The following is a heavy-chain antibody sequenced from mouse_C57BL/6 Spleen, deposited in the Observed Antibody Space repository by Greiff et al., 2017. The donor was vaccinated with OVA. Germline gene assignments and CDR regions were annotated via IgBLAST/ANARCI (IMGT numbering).Heavy chain of an antibody. CDR2: IRSKSNNYAT. Sequence: EVKLVESGGGLVQPKGSLKLSCAASGFSFNTYAMNWVRQAPGKGLEWVARIRSKSNNYATYYADSVKDRFTISRDDSESMLYLQMNNLKTEDTAMYYCVREGDYFDYWGQGTTLTVSS. CDR1: GFSFNTYA. V-gene: IGHV10-1*01. J-gene: IGHJ2*01. CDR3: VREGDYFDY.